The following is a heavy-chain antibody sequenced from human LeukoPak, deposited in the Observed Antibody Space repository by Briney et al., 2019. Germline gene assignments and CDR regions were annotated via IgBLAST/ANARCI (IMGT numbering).Heavy chain of an antibody. Sequence: SETLSLTCTVSGGSISSYYWNWIRQPPGKGLEWIGNIYYSGSTNYNPSLKSRVTISVDTSKNQFSLKLSSVTAADTAVYYCARSGYQPGDWFDPWGQGTLVTVSS. J-gene: IGHJ5*02. CDR1: GGSISSYY. V-gene: IGHV4-59*08. CDR2: IYYSGST. D-gene: IGHD1-14*01. CDR3: ARSGYQPGDWFDP.